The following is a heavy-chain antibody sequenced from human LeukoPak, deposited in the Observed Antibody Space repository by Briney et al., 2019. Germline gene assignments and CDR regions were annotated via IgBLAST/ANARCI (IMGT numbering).Heavy chain of an antibody. J-gene: IGHJ3*02. CDR2: INPNSGGT. CDR1: GYTFTAHY. V-gene: IGHV1-2*02. CDR3: ARDLSVLRVSEYDFWSGYNDAFDI. D-gene: IGHD3-3*01. Sequence: GASVKVSCKPSGYTFTAHYIHWVRQAPGQGLEWMGWINPNSGGTNYAQKFQGRITLTRDTSISTAYMELSRLRSDDTAVYYCARDLSVLRVSEYDFWSGYNDAFDIWGQGTMVTVSS.